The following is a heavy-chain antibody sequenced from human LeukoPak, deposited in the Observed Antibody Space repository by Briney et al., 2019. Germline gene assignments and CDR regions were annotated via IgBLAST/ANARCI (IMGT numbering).Heavy chain of an antibody. J-gene: IGHJ4*02. CDR1: GGSISSYY. D-gene: IGHD3-10*01. CDR3: AIGRTWFGELSY. Sequence: PSETLSLTCTVSGGSISSYYWSWIRQPPGKGLEWIGYISNSGSTDYNPALKSRVTISVDTSKNQFSLKLSSVTGADKAVYHCAIGRTWFGELSYWGQGTLVTVSS. CDR2: ISNSGST. V-gene: IGHV4-59*01.